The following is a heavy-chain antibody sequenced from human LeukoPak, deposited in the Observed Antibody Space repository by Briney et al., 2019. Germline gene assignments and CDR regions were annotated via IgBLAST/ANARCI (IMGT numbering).Heavy chain of an antibody. Sequence: PSETLSLTCTVSGDSISSYYWSWIRQPPGKGLEWIGYIYTSGGTKYIPSLKGRVTISINTSKNQFSLKLSSVTAADSAVYYCARLTRLSTSPDRYYLDYWGQGTLVTVSS. CDR1: GDSISSYY. CDR2: IYTSGGT. CDR3: ARLTRLSTSPDRYYLDY. J-gene: IGHJ4*02. V-gene: IGHV4-4*09. D-gene: IGHD6-6*01.